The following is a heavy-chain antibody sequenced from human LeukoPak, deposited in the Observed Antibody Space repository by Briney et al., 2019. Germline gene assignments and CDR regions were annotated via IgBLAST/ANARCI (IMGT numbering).Heavy chain of an antibody. J-gene: IGHJ5*02. V-gene: IGHV4-39*07. D-gene: IGHD2-2*01. CDR1: GGSISSSSYY. Sequence: SETLSLTCTVSGGSISSSSYYWGWIRQPPGKGLEWIGSIYYSGSTYYNPSLKSRVTISVDTSKNQFSLKLSSVTAADTAVYYCARDLTTYCSSTSCHRNWFDPWGQGTLVTVSS. CDR3: ARDLTTYCSSTSCHRNWFDP. CDR2: IYYSGST.